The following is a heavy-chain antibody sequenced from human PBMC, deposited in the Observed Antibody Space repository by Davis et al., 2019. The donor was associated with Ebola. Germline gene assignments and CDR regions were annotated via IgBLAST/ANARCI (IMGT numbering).Heavy chain of an antibody. J-gene: IGHJ4*02. CDR2: MNAKSGNT. V-gene: IGHV1-8*01. Sequence: ASVKVSCKAAGYTFTCCEINWVRQTPGQGLEWLGFMNAKSGNTGYAQKFQGRVTMTRNTSISTAYMKLSNLRYEDTAVYYCARILCSSGRCSIYYWGQGTLVTVSS. CDR1: GYTFTCCE. CDR3: ARILCSSGRCSIYY. D-gene: IGHD2-15*01.